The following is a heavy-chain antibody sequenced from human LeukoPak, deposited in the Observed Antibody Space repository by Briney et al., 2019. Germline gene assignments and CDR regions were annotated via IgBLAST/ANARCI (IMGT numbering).Heavy chain of an antibody. V-gene: IGHV3-7*01. D-gene: IGHD6-19*01. CDR2: IEQDGSEK. CDR1: GLTFSAYW. J-gene: IGHJ4*02. Sequence: GGSLRLSCAASGLTFSAYWGNWVPQAPGKGLEWVANIEQDGSEKNYVDSVKGPFTISRDNGENSLYLQMNSLRVEDTGVYYCVGGIGWLPDYWGQGTLVTVSS. CDR3: VGGIGWLPDY.